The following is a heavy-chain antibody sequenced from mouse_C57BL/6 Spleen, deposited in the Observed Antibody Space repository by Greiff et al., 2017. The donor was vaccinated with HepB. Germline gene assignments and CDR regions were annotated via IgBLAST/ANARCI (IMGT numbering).Heavy chain of an antibody. CDR2: IDPETGGT. J-gene: IGHJ4*01. CDR1: GYTFTDYE. Sequence: VQLQQSGAELVRPGASVTLSCKASGYTFTDYEMHWVKQTPVHGLEWIGAIDPETGGTAYNQKFKGKAILTADKSSSTAYMELRSLTSEDSAVYYCTRYYYGSSRYAMDYWGQGTSVTVSS. D-gene: IGHD1-1*01. CDR3: TRYYYGSSRYAMDY. V-gene: IGHV1-15*01.